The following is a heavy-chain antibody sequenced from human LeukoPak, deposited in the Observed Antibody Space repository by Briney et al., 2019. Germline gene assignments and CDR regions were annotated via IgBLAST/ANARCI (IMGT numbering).Heavy chain of an antibody. CDR1: GFTFSSYT. CDR3: ARERDGRFFDY. CDR2: INQEGSEK. J-gene: IGHJ4*02. Sequence: PGGSLRLSCAASGFTFSSYTMSWVRQAPGKGLEWVANINQEGSEKYFVDSVKGRFTISRDNAKNSLHLQMNTLRAEDTAVYYCARERDGRFFDYWGQGTLVTVSS. V-gene: IGHV3-7*01. D-gene: IGHD5-24*01.